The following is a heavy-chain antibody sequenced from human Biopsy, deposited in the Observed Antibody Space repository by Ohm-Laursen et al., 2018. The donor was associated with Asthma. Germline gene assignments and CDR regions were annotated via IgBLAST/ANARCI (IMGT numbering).Heavy chain of an antibody. D-gene: IGHD3-3*02. CDR3: ARTFHFWSPYHAEHYQL. Sequence: GSLRLSCSASGFTFGDYWMSWVRQVPGKGLEWVANIKHDGTEKNHVDSLKGRFTISRDNAKNSLYLQMNSLRAEDTAVYYCARTFHFWSPYHAEHYQLWGQGTLLTVSS. V-gene: IGHV3-7*01. J-gene: IGHJ1*01. CDR2: IKHDGTEK. CDR1: GFTFGDYW.